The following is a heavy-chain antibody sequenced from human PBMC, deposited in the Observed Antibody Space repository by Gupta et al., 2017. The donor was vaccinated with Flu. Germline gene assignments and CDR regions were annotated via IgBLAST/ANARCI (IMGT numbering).Heavy chain of an antibody. J-gene: IGHJ4*02. V-gene: IGHV6-1*01. Sequence: QVQLQESGPGLVKPSQTLSLTCDISGDSVSGNRVAWNWIRQTPSRGLEWLGRTYYRTKWYLEYEVAVKSRTTIIPDTSKNQFSLKLKSVNPEDTAVYYCAIDRRDGSGEIRWGQGILVTVSS. CDR3: AIDRRDGSGEIR. CDR1: GDSVSGNRVA. CDR2: TYYRTKWYL. D-gene: IGHD5-24*01.